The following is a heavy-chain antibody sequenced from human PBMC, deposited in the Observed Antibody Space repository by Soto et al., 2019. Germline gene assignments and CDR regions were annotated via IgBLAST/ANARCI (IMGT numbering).Heavy chain of an antibody. CDR3: AREVVTTNYYYGMDV. V-gene: IGHV4-59*01. J-gene: IGHJ6*02. CDR1: GGSISSYY. Sequence: ETLSLTCTVSGGSISSYYWSWIRQPPGKGLEWIGYIYYSGSTNYNPSLKSRVTISVDTSKNQFSLKLSSVTAADTAVYYCAREVVTTNYYYGMDVWGQGXTVTVSS. D-gene: IGHD4-17*01. CDR2: IYYSGST.